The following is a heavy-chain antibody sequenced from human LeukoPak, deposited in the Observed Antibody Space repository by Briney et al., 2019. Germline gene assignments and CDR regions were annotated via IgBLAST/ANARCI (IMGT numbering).Heavy chain of an antibody. J-gene: IGHJ4*02. Sequence: ASVKVSCKASGYIFTNYYMHWVRQAPGQGLEWMGIINPSGGSTTYAQDFQDRVTMTRDTSTSTVYMELSSLRSEDTAMYYCANNDYGRLAWDSSGYPFDYWGQGTLVTVSS. CDR3: ANNDYGRLAWDSSGYPFDY. D-gene: IGHD3-22*01. CDR1: GYIFTNYY. V-gene: IGHV1-46*01. CDR2: INPSGGST.